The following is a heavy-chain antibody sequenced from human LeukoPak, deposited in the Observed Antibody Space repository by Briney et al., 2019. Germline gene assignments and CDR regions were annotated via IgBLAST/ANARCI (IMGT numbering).Heavy chain of an antibody. CDR1: GFTFSSYG. D-gene: IGHD3-16*01. Sequence: GGSLRLSCAASGFTFSSYGMHWVRQAPGKGLEWVAVISYDGSNKYYADSVKGRLTISRDNSKNTLYLQMNSLRAEDTAVYYCAKDGGYFEDWGQGTLVTVSS. CDR3: AKDGGYFED. V-gene: IGHV3-30*18. CDR2: ISYDGSNK. J-gene: IGHJ4*02.